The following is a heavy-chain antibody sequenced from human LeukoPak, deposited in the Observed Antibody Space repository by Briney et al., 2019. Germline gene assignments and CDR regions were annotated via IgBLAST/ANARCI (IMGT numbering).Heavy chain of an antibody. CDR2: IKSKTDGGTT. J-gene: IGHJ4*02. CDR3: TTDLSWFGELSSGLDY. D-gene: IGHD3-10*01. V-gene: IGHV3-15*01. Sequence: GGSLRLSCAASGFTFSNAWMSWGREAPGKGLEWVGRIKSKTDGGTTDYAAPVKGRFTISRDDSKNTLYLQMNSLKTEDTAVYYCTTDLSWFGELSSGLDYWGQGTLVTVSS. CDR1: GFTFSNAW.